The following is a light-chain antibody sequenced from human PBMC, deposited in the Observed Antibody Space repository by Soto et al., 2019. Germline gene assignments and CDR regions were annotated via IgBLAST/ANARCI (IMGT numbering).Light chain of an antibody. CDR2: DVS. J-gene: IGLJ1*01. Sequence: SSLPQPSSVYGSPGQSIAISCTGTSSDVGGYSYVSWYQQQPGKAPKLVISDVSNRPSGVSDRFSGSKSGNTASLTISGLQTEDEADYYCASYTTSSTYVFGTGTKVTVL. CDR1: SSDVGGYSY. CDR3: ASYTTSSTYV. V-gene: IGLV2-14*01.